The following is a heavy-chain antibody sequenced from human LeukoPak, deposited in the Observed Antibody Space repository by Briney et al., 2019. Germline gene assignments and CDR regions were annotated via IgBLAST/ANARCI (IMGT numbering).Heavy chain of an antibody. J-gene: IGHJ5*02. Sequence: GASVKVSCKASGYTFTGCYMHWVRQAPGQGLEWMGWINPNSGGTNYAQKFQGRVTMTRDTSISTAYMELSRLRSDDTAVYYCARGLVAVAGRGGPFDPWGQGTLVTVSS. CDR2: INPNSGGT. V-gene: IGHV1-2*02. CDR1: GYTFTGCY. D-gene: IGHD6-19*01. CDR3: ARGLVAVAGRGGPFDP.